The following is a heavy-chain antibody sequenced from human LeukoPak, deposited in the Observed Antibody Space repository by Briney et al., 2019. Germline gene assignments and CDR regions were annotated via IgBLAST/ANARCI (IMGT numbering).Heavy chain of an antibody. CDR1: GYTFTSYG. V-gene: IGHV1-18*01. CDR2: ISAYNGNT. D-gene: IGHD2-15*01. Sequence: GASVKVSCKVSGYTFTSYGISWVRQAPGQGLEWMGWISAYNGNTNYAQKLQGRVTMTTDTSTSTAYMELRSLRSDDTAVYYCARAVVVAANTYFDYWGQGTLVTVSS. J-gene: IGHJ4*02. CDR3: ARAVVVAANTYFDY.